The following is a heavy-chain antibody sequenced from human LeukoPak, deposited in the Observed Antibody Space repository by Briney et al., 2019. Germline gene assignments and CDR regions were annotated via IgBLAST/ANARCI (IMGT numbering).Heavy chain of an antibody. D-gene: IGHD1-26*01. Sequence: GGSLRLSCAASGFTFSNYGMHWVRQAPGKGLQWVALIWYDGSNKDYADSVKGRFTISRDNAKNSLYLQMNSLRAEDTAVYYCARVNRYSGGYQLDYWGQGTLVTVSS. J-gene: IGHJ4*02. CDR2: IWYDGSNK. CDR3: ARVNRYSGGYQLDY. CDR1: GFTFSNYG. V-gene: IGHV3-33*01.